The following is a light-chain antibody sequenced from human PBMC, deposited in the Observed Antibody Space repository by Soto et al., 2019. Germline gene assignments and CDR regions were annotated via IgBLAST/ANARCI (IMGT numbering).Light chain of an antibody. CDR2: GAS. V-gene: IGKV3-15*01. J-gene: IGKJ2*01. CDR3: QQYDKWPSMYT. CDR1: QSVSNS. Sequence: EIVMTQSPATLSVSPGERVTLSCRASQSVSNSLAWYQQKPGQAPRLLIYGASSRATGIAARFSGSASGTEFTLTISSLQSEDIAVYYCQQYDKWPSMYTFGQGTKLEIK.